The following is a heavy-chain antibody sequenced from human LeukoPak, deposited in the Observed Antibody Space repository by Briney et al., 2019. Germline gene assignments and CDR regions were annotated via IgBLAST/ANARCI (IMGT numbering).Heavy chain of an antibody. Sequence: PGGSLRLSCAASGFTFSSYGMHWVRQAPGKGLVWVSRIKSDGSTTTYADSVKGRFTISRDNAKNTLYLQMNGLRAEDTAVYYCARVVDTHFDYWGQGTLVTVSS. CDR3: ARVVDTHFDY. CDR1: GFTFSSYG. CDR2: IKSDGSTT. D-gene: IGHD5-18*01. J-gene: IGHJ4*02. V-gene: IGHV3-74*01.